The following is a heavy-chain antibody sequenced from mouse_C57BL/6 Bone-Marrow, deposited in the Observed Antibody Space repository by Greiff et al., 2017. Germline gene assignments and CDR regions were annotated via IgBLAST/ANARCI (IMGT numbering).Heavy chain of an antibody. J-gene: IGHJ2*01. CDR1: EYEFPSHD. CDR2: INTDGGST. Sequence: EVMLVESGGGLVQPGESLKLSCESNEYEFPSHDMPWVRKTPEQRLALVAAINTDGGSTYYPDTMERRFIISRDNTKKTLYLHMSSLKSEDTAVYYCARHDSSGYVGDWGQGTTLTVSS. CDR3: ARHDSSGYVGD. V-gene: IGHV5-2*01. D-gene: IGHD3-2*02.